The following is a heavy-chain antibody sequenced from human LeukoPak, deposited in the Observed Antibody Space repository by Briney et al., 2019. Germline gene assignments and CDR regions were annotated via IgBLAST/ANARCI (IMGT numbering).Heavy chain of an antibody. CDR2: ISYDGSNK. CDR3: AREFYGRFDY. CDR1: GFTFSSYA. J-gene: IGHJ4*02. Sequence: PGGSLRLSCAASGFTFSSYAMHWVRQAPGKGLEWVAVISYDGSNKYYADSVKGRFTISRDNSKNTLYLQMNSLRAEDTAVYYCAREFYGRFDYWGQGTLVTVSS. D-gene: IGHD4-17*01. V-gene: IGHV3-30-3*01.